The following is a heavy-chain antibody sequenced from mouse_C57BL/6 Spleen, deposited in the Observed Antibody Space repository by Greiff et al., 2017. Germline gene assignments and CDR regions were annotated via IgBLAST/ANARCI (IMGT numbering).Heavy chain of an antibody. Sequence: QVQLKQPGPELVKPGASVKLSCKASGYTFTSYWMHWVKQRPGQGLEWIGNINPSNGGTNYNEKFKSKATLTVDKSSSTAYMQLSSLTSEDSAVYYCARGLITTVVATPLAMDYRGQGASVTVSS. V-gene: IGHV1-53*01. CDR3: ARGLITTVVATPLAMDY. CDR1: GYTFTSYW. D-gene: IGHD1-1*01. J-gene: IGHJ4*01. CDR2: INPSNGGT.